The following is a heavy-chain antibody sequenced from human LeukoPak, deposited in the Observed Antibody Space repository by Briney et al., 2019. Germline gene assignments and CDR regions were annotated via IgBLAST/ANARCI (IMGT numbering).Heavy chain of an antibody. J-gene: IGHJ4*02. CDR1: GFTFSSYG. D-gene: IGHD2-21*01. V-gene: IGHV3-30*18. CDR3: AKIRVDAYVSPNDY. CDR2: ISYDGNKQ. Sequence: GRSLRLSCAASGFTFSSYGVHWVRQAPGKGLEWVAIISYDGNKQYYADSVQGRFTISRDNSKNTLFLQMNSLRAEDTAVYYCAKIRVDAYVSPNDYWGQGTLVTVSS.